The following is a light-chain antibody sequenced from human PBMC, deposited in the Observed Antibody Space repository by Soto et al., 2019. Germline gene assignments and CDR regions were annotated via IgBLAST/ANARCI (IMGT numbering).Light chain of an antibody. CDR2: DVS. Sequence: QSALTQPASVSGSPGQSFTISCTGTSSDVGGYNYVSWYQQHPGKAPKLMIFDVSDRPSGVSNRFSGSKSGNTASLTISGLQADDEADYYCSSHTTSSTRVFGTGTKVTVL. CDR3: SSHTTSSTRV. J-gene: IGLJ1*01. CDR1: SSDVGGYNY. V-gene: IGLV2-14*01.